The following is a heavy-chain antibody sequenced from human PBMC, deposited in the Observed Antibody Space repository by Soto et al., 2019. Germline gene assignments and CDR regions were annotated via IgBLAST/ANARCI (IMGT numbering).Heavy chain of an antibody. CDR1: GGSISYTTSY. J-gene: IGHJ6*03. D-gene: IGHD3-10*01. CDR3: ARQVVRGGNYYYFYMDV. V-gene: IGHV4-39*01. Sequence: SETLSLTCTVSGGSISYTTSYWGWIRQPPGKGLEWIGSIFYNGNTYYNPSLKSRVTMSVDTSRDQFSLKLSSVTAADTAVYYWARQVVRGGNYYYFYMDVWAKGTTVT. CDR2: IFYNGNT.